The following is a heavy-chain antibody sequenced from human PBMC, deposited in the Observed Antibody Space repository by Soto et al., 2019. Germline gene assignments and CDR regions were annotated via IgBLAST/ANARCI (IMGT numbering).Heavy chain of an antibody. CDR3: ARDKDRQQLGGNYYYGIDV. CDR1: GGTFGNSA. CDR2: IIPIFPTR. Sequence: QVQLVQSGAEVKKPGSSVTVSCKASGGTFGNSAISWVRQAPGQGLEWMGGIIPIFPTRDFAQKFQGRVTITTNESTSTADMEMTSLRSEDTAVYYRARDKDRQQLGGNYYYGIDVWGQGTTVTVSS. D-gene: IGHD3-3*02. J-gene: IGHJ6*02. V-gene: IGHV1-69*05.